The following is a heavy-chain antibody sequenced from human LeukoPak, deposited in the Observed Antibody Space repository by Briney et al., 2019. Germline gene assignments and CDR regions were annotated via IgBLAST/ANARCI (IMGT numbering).Heavy chain of an antibody. Sequence: SQTLSLTCAVSGVSISSGGYSWSWIRQPPGKGLEWIGYIYHSESTYYNPSLKSRVTISVDTSKNQFSLKLTSVTAPDTAVYYCARHISGNYGGYFDYWGQGTLVAVSS. J-gene: IGHJ4*02. CDR1: GVSISSGGYS. CDR2: IYHSEST. D-gene: IGHD1-26*01. V-gene: IGHV4-30-2*01. CDR3: ARHISGNYGGYFDY.